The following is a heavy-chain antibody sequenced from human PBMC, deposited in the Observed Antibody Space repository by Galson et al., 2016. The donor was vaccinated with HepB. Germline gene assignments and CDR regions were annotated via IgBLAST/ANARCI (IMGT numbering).Heavy chain of an antibody. CDR2: IDWDEDK. V-gene: IGHV2-70*01. J-gene: IGHJ6*01. CDR3: ARMESYYYGMDV. CDR1: GFSLSTSGMC. Sequence: PALVKPTQTLTLTCTFSGFSLSTSGMCVSWIRQPPGKALEWLALIDWDEDKYYSTSLKTRLTISKDTSKNQVVLTMTNMDPVDTATYFCARMESYYYGMDVWGEGTTVSVSS.